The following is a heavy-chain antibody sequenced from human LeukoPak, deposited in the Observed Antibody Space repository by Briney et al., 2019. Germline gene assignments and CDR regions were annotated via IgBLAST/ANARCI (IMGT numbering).Heavy chain of an antibody. CDR2: IYSSGNT. D-gene: IGHD3-10*01. CDR3: ARATSGTYYYFDS. J-gene: IGHJ4*02. V-gene: IGHV4-4*07. Sequence: PSETLSLTCTVSGGSISSYHWSWIRQPAGKGLEWIGRIYSSGNTNYSPSLKSRATMSVDTSKSQFSLKLSSVTVADTALYYCARATSGTYYYFDSWGRGTLVSVSS. CDR1: GGSISSYH.